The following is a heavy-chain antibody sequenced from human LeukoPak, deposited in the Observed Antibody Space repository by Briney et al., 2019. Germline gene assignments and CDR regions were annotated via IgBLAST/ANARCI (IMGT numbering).Heavy chain of an antibody. Sequence: TGGSLRLSCAASGFTFSSYAMSWVRQAPGKGLEWVSAISGSGGSTYYADSVKGRFIISRDNSKNTLYLQMNSLRAEDTAVYYCARQDGYNSSPDAFDIWGQGTMVTVSS. CDR2: ISGSGGST. CDR3: ARQDGYNSSPDAFDI. V-gene: IGHV3-23*01. CDR1: GFTFSSYA. J-gene: IGHJ3*02. D-gene: IGHD5-24*01.